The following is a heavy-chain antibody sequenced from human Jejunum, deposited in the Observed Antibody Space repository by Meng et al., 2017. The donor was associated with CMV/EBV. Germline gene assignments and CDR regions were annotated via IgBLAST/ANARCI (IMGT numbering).Heavy chain of an antibody. Sequence: QVPLQESGPGLGRPSETLSLTCTVPGDSISNYFWSWIRQPAGKKLEWIGRISPSGNINYIPSLKGRVTMSLDTSNNQIFLNLTSVTAADTALYYCARGESRGYYYFDYWGQGILVTVSS. CDR3: ARGESRGYYYFDY. V-gene: IGHV4-4*07. D-gene: IGHD3-22*01. CDR1: GDSISNYF. J-gene: IGHJ4*02. CDR2: ISPSGNI.